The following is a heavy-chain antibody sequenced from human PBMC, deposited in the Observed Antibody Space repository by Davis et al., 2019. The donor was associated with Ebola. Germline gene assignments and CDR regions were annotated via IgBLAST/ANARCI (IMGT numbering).Heavy chain of an antibody. CDR1: GYNFISYG. CDR3: ARSPYDFWSYGFDP. J-gene: IGHJ5*02. CDR2: TSAYNGNP. D-gene: IGHD3-3*01. Sequence: ASVKVSCKASGYNFISYGITWVRQAPGQGLEWVGWTSAYNGNPNYAQKFQGRVTMTRDTSISTAYMELSRLRSDDTAVYYCARSPYDFWSYGFDPWGQGTLVTVSS. V-gene: IGHV1-18*01.